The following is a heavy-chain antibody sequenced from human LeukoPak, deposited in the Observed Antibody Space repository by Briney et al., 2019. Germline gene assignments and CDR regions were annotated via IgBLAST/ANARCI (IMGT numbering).Heavy chain of an antibody. J-gene: IGHJ4*02. CDR3: AKDVRSYCGGDCYSAHDY. D-gene: IGHD2-21*02. Sequence: GGSLRLSCAASGFTFSDYYMSWIRQAPGKGLEWVAVISYDGSNKYYADSVKGRFTISRDNSKNTLYLQMNSLRAEDTAVYYCAKDVRSYCGGDCYSAHDYWGQGTLVTVSS. V-gene: IGHV3-30*18. CDR1: GFTFSDYY. CDR2: ISYDGSNK.